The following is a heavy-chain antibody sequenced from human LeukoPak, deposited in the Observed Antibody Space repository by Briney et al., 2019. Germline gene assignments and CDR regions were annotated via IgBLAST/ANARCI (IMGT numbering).Heavy chain of an antibody. CDR1: GCTISSCTYY. D-gene: IGHD6-13*01. J-gene: IGHJ5*02. CDR3: ARDDSSSRWLPSAGFDP. V-gene: IGHV4-39*02. Sequence: AETLSLTCTVSGCTISSCTYYWVWMRQPPGKGLEWIGSIYYSGSTYYNPLLERRTTISVNTCKNQFFLKMSPVTDADTPVYYCARDDSSSRWLPSAGFDPWGQGTLVTVSS. CDR2: IYYSGST.